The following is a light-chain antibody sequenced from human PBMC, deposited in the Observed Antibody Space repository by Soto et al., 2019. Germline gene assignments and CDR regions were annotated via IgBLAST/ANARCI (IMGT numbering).Light chain of an antibody. V-gene: IGLV2-14*01. Sequence: QSVLTQPASVSGSPGQSITISCTGTSSDVGGYNYVSWYQQHPGKAPKLMIYDVSNRPSGVSNRFSGSKSGNTASLTISGLQAEDEADYYCSSYTSSRTSTYVFGTGTKVTVL. CDR3: SSYTSSRTSTYV. CDR2: DVS. CDR1: SSDVGGYNY. J-gene: IGLJ1*01.